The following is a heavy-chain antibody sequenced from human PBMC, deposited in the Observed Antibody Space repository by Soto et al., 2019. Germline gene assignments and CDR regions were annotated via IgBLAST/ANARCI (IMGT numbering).Heavy chain of an antibody. V-gene: IGHV1-18*01. D-gene: IGHD4-17*01. CDR1: GYTFTSYG. CDR2: ISAYNGNT. J-gene: IGHJ4*02. CDR3: ARDRQSYGDYPSGY. Sequence: ASVKVSCKASGYTFTSYGISWVRQAPGQGLEWMGWISAYNGNTNYAQKLQGRVTMTTDTSTSTAYMELRSLRSDDTAVYYCARDRQSYGDYPSGYWGQGTLVTVSS.